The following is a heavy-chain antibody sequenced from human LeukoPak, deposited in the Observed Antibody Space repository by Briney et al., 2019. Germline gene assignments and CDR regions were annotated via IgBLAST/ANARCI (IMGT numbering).Heavy chain of an antibody. CDR2: IIPIFGTA. Sequence: SVKVCCKASGGTFSSYAISWVRQAPGQGLEWMGGIIPIFGTANYAQKFQGRVTITADESTSTAYMELSSLRSEDTAVYYCAREITMVRGVIVLFDYWGQGTLVTVSS. V-gene: IGHV1-69*01. D-gene: IGHD3-10*01. CDR3: AREITMVRGVIVLFDY. CDR1: GGTFSSYA. J-gene: IGHJ4*02.